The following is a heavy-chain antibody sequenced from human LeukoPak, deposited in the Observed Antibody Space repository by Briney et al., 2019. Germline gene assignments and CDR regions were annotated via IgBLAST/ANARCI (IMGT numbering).Heavy chain of an antibody. D-gene: IGHD3-10*01. V-gene: IGHV3-23*01. CDR3: AKRYGSGSYYTD. CDR2: ISGSGGST. J-gene: IGHJ4*02. CDR1: GFAFSSYA. Sequence: GGSLRLSCAASGFAFSSYAMSWVRQAPGKGLEWVSAISGSGGSTYYAGSVKGRFTISRDNSRNTLFLQMNSLRPEDTAVYSCAKRYGSGSYYTDWGQGTLVTVSS.